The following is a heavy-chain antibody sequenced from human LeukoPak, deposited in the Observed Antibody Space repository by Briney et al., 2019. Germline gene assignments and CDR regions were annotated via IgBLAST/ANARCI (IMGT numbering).Heavy chain of an antibody. CDR1: GFTFSAYA. V-gene: IGHV4-34*01. Sequence: GSLRLSCEASGFTFSAYAMTWVRQAPGKGLEWIGEIDHGGSTNYNPSLKSRVTISVDRSKNQFSLKLNSLTAADTAVYYCARDIRNYGDYGFLVSWGQGTLVTVSS. J-gene: IGHJ5*02. D-gene: IGHD4-17*01. CDR2: IDHGGST. CDR3: ARDIRNYGDYGFLVS.